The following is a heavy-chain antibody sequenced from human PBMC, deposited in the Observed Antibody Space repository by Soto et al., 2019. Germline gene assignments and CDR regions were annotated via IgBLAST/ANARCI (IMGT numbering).Heavy chain of an antibody. J-gene: IGHJ4*02. CDR3: AKPDLGYGSGSYSPSFDY. D-gene: IGHD3-10*01. V-gene: IGHV3-23*01. CDR2: ISGSGGST. CDR1: GFTFSSYA. Sequence: GGSLRLSCAASGFTFSSYAMSWVRQAPGKGLEWVSAISGSGGSTYYADSVKGRFTISRDNSKNMLYLQMNSLGAEDTVVYYCAKPDLGYGSGSYSPSFDYWGQGTLVTVSS.